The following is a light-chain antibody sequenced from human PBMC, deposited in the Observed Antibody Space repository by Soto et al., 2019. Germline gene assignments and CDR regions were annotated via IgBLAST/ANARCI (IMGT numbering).Light chain of an antibody. J-gene: IGLJ2*01. CDR1: KLGDKY. CDR3: QAWDSSTPVV. CDR2: QDS. V-gene: IGLV3-1*01. Sequence: SYELTQPPSVSVSPGQTASITCSGDKLGDKYACWYQQKPRQSPVLVIYQDSKRPSGIPERFSGSNSGNTATLTISGTQAMDEADYYCQAWDSSTPVVFGGGTKLTVL.